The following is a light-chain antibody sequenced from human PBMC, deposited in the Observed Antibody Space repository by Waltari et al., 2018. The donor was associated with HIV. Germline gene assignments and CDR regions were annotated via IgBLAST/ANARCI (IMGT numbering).Light chain of an antibody. V-gene: IGKV1-39*01. CDR1: QTVYRN. CDR3: QQSYSTPLT. Sequence: DIPVTQSPLSLSASVGVRVTITCRTSQTVYRNLNWYQQIPGKAPKLLIYGASSLLSGVPSRFSGSGSGTHFTLTITSLQPEDFATYYCQQSYSTPLTFGPGTKMDV. CDR2: GAS. J-gene: IGKJ3*01.